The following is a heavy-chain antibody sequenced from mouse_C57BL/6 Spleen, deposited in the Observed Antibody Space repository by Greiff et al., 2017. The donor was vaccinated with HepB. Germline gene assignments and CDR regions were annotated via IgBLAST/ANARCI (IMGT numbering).Heavy chain of an antibody. J-gene: IGHJ3*01. V-gene: IGHV3-6*01. CDR2: ISYDGSN. D-gene: IGHD1-1*01. CDR1: GYSITSGYY. Sequence: DVKLQESGPGLVKPSQSLSLTCSVTGYSITSGYYWNWIRQFPGNKLEWMGYISYDGSNNYNPSLKNRISITRDTSKNQFFLKLNSVTTEDTATYYCAREGGYYGSGAWFAYWGQGTLVTVSA. CDR3: AREGGYYGSGAWFAY.